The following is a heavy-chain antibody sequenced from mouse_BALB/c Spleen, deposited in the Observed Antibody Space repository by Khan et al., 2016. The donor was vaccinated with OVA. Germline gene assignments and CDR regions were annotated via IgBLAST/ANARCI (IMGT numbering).Heavy chain of an antibody. CDR3: ARHYYGDFDY. V-gene: IGHV9-2-1*01. J-gene: IGHJ2*01. D-gene: IGHD1-2*01. CDR1: ASTFTAYS. Sequence: QIHLVQSGPELKKPGETVKISCKASASTFTAYSMHWVKQAPGKGLKWMGWINTETGKPTYEDDFKGRVAFSMETYASTAYLQINNLKNEDTATYFCARHYYGDFDYWGQGTTLTVSA. CDR2: INTETGKP.